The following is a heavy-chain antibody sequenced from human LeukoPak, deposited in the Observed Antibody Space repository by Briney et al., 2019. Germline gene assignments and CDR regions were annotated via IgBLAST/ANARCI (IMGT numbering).Heavy chain of an antibody. CDR2: MSAYNGYT. J-gene: IGHJ6*03. Sequence: ASVKVSCKASGYTFTSYGISWVRQAPGQGLEWMGWMSAYNGYTNYAQKLQGRVTMTTDTSTSTAYMELRSLRSDDKGVYYCARCVIIYDSSGYYPYYYMDVWGKGTTVTISS. V-gene: IGHV1-18*01. CDR3: ARCVIIYDSSGYYPYYYMDV. CDR1: GYTFTSYG. D-gene: IGHD3-22*01.